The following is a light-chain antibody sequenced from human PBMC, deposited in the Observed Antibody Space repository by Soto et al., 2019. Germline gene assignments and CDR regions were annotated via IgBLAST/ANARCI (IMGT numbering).Light chain of an antibody. CDR1: SSDVGGYNY. Sequence: QSALTQPAAVSGSPGQSITISCTGTSSDVGGYNYVSWYQQYPGKAPKRMIYDVSYRPSGVSNRFSGSQAGNTAALTISGLQAEDEADDYCSSYTIYIPPVFGNGTKVTVL. J-gene: IGLJ1*01. CDR2: DVS. V-gene: IGLV2-14*01. CDR3: SSYTIYIPPV.